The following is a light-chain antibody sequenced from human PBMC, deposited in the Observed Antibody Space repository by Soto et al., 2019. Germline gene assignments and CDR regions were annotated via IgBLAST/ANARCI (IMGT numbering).Light chain of an antibody. J-gene: IGLJ3*02. V-gene: IGLV1-40*01. CDR3: QAYDYSLTASV. CDR1: SSNLGAGYD. CDR2: GNR. Sequence: QSVLTQPPSVSGAPGQRVTLSCTGNSSNLGAGYDVHWYQQLPGAAPKLVIFGNRNRPPGVPERFSGSKSGTSASLAITGLQAEDEAHYYCQAYDYSLTASVFGGGTKLTVL.